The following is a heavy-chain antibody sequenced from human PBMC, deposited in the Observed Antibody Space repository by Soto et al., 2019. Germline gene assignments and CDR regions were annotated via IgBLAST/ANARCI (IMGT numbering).Heavy chain of an antibody. V-gene: IGHV4-59*08. CDR2: IYYSGST. CDR1: GGSISSYY. Sequence: SETLSLTCTVSGGSISSYYWSWIRQPPGKGLEWIGYIYYSGSTNYNPSLKSRVTISVDTSKNQFSLKLSSVTAADTAVYYCARLEPYYYDSSGYLDYSGQGSLVTVSS. CDR3: ARLEPYYYDSSGYLDY. J-gene: IGHJ4*02. D-gene: IGHD3-22*01.